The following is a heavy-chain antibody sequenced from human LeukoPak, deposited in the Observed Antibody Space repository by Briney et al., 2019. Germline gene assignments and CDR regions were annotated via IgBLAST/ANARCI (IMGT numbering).Heavy chain of an antibody. Sequence: ASETLSLTCAVYGGSFSGYYWSWIRQPPGKGLEWIGEINHSGSTNYNPSLKSRATISVDTSKNQFSLKLSSVTAADTAVYYCARAFRTSFDPWGQGTLVTVSS. D-gene: IGHD3-3*02. CDR2: INHSGST. J-gene: IGHJ5*02. CDR1: GGSFSGYY. CDR3: ARAFRTSFDP. V-gene: IGHV4-34*01.